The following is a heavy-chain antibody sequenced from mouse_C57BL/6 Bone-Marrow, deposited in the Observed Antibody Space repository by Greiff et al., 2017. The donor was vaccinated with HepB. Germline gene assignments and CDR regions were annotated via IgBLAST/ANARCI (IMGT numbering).Heavy chain of an antibody. CDR3: ATTYYYGREVWDMDY. Sequence: VQLQQSGPELVKPGASVKISCKASGYTFTDYYMNWVKQSHGKSLEWIGDINPNNGGTSYNQKFKGKATLTVDKSSSTAYMELRSLTSEDSAVYYCATTYYYGREVWDMDYWGQGTSVTVSS. CDR2: INPNNGGT. D-gene: IGHD1-1*01. J-gene: IGHJ4*01. CDR1: GYTFTDYY. V-gene: IGHV1-26*01.